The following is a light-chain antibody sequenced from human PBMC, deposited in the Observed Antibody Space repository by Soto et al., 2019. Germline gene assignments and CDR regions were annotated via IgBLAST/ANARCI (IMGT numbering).Light chain of an antibody. CDR1: NSDVGGYTF. J-gene: IGLJ2*01. Sequence: QSGLTQPASVSGSPGQSITISCTGINSDVGGYTFVSWYQQHPGKAPKLMIYDVSNRPSGVSNRFSGSKSGNTASLTISGLQAEDEADYYCSSYTSSSFIIFGGGTKVTVL. V-gene: IGLV2-14*01. CDR2: DVS. CDR3: SSYTSSSFII.